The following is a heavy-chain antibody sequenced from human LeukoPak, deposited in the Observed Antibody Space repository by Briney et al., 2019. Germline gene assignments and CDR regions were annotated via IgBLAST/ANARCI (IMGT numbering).Heavy chain of an antibody. J-gene: IGHJ6*02. V-gene: IGHV3-30-3*01. D-gene: IGHD6-13*01. CDR1: GFTFSSYA. Sequence: GGSLRLSCAASGFTFSSYAMHWVRQAPGKGLEWVAVISYDGSNKYYADSVKGRFTISRDNSKNTLYLQMNSLRAEDTAVYYCARGHSSSWYSSGGYYGMDVWGQGTTVTVSS. CDR3: ARGHSSSWYSSGGYYGMDV. CDR2: ISYDGSNK.